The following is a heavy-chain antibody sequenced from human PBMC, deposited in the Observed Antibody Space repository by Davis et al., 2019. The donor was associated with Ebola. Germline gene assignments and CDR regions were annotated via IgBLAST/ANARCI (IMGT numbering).Heavy chain of an antibody. CDR2: INHSGST. CDR1: GGSFSGYY. CDR3: ARDYNWNDGVGWFDP. J-gene: IGHJ5*02. Sequence: PSETLSLTCAVYGGSFSGYYWSWIRQPPGKGLEWIGEINHSGSTNYNPSLKSRVTISVDTSKNQFSLKLSSVTAADTAVYYCARDYNWNDGVGWFDPWGQGTLVTVSS. D-gene: IGHD1-20*01. V-gene: IGHV4-34*01.